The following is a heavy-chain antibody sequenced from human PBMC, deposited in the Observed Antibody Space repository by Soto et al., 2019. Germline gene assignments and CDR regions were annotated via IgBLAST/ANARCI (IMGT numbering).Heavy chain of an antibody. CDR3: ERDGGSHSGGLDY. Sequence: QLQLVQSVAVVNKPGSSLNVSCKASGGTFSRYSINWVRQAPGQGLEWMGEIIPIFGTANYAQKFQGRVTLTAYESTSTASMELSSLRPEAKAVCYCERDGGSHSGGLDYWGQGTLDTVSS. CDR2: IIPIFGTA. CDR1: GGTFSRYS. D-gene: IGHD1-26*01. J-gene: IGHJ4*02. V-gene: IGHV1-69*01.